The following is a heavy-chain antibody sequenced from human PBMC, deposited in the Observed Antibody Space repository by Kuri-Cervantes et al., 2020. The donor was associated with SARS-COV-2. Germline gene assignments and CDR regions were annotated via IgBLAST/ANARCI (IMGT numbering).Heavy chain of an antibody. J-gene: IGHJ3*02. D-gene: IGHD3-10*01. Sequence: ASVKVSCKVSGYTLTDLSMHWVRQAPGKGLEWMGGFDPEDGETIYAQKFQGRVTMAEDTSTDTAHMELSSLRSEDTAVYYCATGVPTRLFGEELKNDAFDIWGQGTTVTVSS. V-gene: IGHV1-24*01. CDR3: ATGVPTRLFGEELKNDAFDI. CDR1: GYTLTDLS. CDR2: FDPEDGET.